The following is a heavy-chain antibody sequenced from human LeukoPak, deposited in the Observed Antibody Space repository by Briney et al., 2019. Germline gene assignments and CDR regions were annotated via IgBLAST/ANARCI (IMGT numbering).Heavy chain of an antibody. V-gene: IGHV3-30-3*01. CDR1: GFTFSSYA. D-gene: IGHD2/OR15-2a*01. CDR2: ISYDGSNK. J-gene: IGHJ6*02. CDR3: ARGHGNTFYYYYYGMDV. Sequence: PGRSLRLSCAASGFTFSSYAMHWVRQAPGKGLEWVAVISYDGSNKYYADSVKGRFTISRDNSKNTLYLQMNSLRAEDTAVYYCARGHGNTFYYYYYGMDVWGQGTTVTVSS.